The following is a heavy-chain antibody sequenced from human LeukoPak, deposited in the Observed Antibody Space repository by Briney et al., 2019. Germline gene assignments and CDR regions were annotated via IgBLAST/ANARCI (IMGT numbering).Heavy chain of an antibody. CDR1: GYSFTSYW. D-gene: IGHD4-23*01. V-gene: IGHV5-51*01. CDR2: IRPMNSDV. Sequence: GESLKISCKGSGYSFTSYWVAWVRQLPGKGLEWMGIIRPMNSDVRYSPSFQGQVTISADRSINTAYLQWSSLTASDTAMYYCASRPFETTVVPWDFYWGQGTQVTVPS. J-gene: IGHJ4*02. CDR3: ASRPFETTVVPWDFY.